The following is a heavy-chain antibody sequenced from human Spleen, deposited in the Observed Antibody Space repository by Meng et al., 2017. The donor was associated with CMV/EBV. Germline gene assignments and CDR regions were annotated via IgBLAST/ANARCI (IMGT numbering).Heavy chain of an antibody. CDR3: AATRNELRFLEWLRGYQFDY. Sequence: SETLSLTCAVYGGPFRGYYWSWIRQPPGKGLEWIGEINHSGSTNYNPSLKSRVTISVDTSKNQFSLKLNSVTAADTAVYYCAATRNELRFLEWLRGYQFDYWGQGTLVTVSS. D-gene: IGHD3-3*01. J-gene: IGHJ4*02. V-gene: IGHV4-34*01. CDR1: GGPFRGYY. CDR2: INHSGST.